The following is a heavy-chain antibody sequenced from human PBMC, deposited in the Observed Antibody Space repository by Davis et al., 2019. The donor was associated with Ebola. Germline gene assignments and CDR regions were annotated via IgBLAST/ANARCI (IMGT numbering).Heavy chain of an antibody. CDR2: FNPSNINT. CDR1: GYTFTNYG. J-gene: IGHJ4*02. CDR3: ARAQFPTTSDH. Sequence: AASVKVSCKTSGYTFTNYGITWLRQPPGQGLEWRGCFNPSNINTNYAQNVKGRVTMTTDTSPTTAYMEVGSLRSDDTALYFCARAQFPTTSDHWGQGTLVIVSS. D-gene: IGHD1-1*01. V-gene: IGHV1-18*04.